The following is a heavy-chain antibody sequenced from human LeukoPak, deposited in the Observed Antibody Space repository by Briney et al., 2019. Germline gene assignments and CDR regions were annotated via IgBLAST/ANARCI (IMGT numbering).Heavy chain of an antibody. J-gene: IGHJ5*02. CDR2: ISSSGSST. V-gene: IGHV3-64*01. D-gene: IGHD3-9*01. CDR3: ARETGSWFDP. Sequence: GGSLRLSCAASGFTFSNYAMHWVRQTPGKGLEYVSAISSSGSSTYYANSVKGRFTISRDNSKSTLYLQMGSLRAEDIAVYYCARETGSWFDPWGQGTLVTVSS. CDR1: GFTFSNYA.